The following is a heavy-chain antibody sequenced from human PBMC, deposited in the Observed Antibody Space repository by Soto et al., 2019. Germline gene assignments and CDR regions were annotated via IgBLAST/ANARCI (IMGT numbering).Heavy chain of an antibody. CDR2: IYYSGST. J-gene: IGHJ3*02. V-gene: IGHV4-59*01. CDR3: ARDLRYCSGGSCFGRSHAFDI. Sequence: SETLSLTCTVSGGSISSYYWSWIRQPPGKGLEWIGYIYYSGSTNYNPSLKSRVTISVDTSKNQFSLKLGSVTAADTAVYYCARDLRYCSGGSCFGRSHAFDIWGQGTMVTVSS. CDR1: GGSISSYY. D-gene: IGHD2-15*01.